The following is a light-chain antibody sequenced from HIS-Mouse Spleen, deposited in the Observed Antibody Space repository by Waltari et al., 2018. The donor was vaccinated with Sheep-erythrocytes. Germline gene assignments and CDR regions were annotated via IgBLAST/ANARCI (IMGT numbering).Light chain of an antibody. Sequence: AIQLTQSPSSLSASAGDRVTITCRASQGISSALAWYQQKPGKAPKLLIYDASSLESGVPSRFSGSGSGTDFTLTISSLQPEDFATYYCQQFNSYPHGYTFGQGTKLEIK. CDR3: QQFNSYPHGYT. CDR2: DAS. CDR1: QGISSA. V-gene: IGKV1-13*02. J-gene: IGKJ2*01.